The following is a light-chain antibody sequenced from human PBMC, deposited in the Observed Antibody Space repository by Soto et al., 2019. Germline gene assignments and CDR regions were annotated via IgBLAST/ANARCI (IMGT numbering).Light chain of an antibody. Sequence: QSVLTQPASVSGSPGQSITISCTGTSSDVGGYNYVSWYQQHPGKAPKLMIYEVSNRPSGVSNRFSGSKSGNTASLTTSGLQAEDEADYFCFSFTTTSTHVFGTGTKVTV. CDR1: SSDVGGYNY. V-gene: IGLV2-14*01. CDR3: FSFTTTSTHV. CDR2: EVS. J-gene: IGLJ1*01.